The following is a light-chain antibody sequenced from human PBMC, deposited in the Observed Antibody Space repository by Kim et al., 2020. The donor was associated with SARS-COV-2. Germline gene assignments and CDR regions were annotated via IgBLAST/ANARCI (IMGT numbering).Light chain of an antibody. CDR3: QQRSNWHT. J-gene: IGKJ2*01. V-gene: IGKV3-11*01. CDR2: DAS. CDR1: QSVSSY. Sequence: EIVLTQSPATLSLSPGERATLSCRASQSVSSYLAWYQQKPGQAPRLLIYDASNRATGIPARFSGSGSGTDFTLTISSLEPEDFAVYYGQQRSNWHTLGQETELE.